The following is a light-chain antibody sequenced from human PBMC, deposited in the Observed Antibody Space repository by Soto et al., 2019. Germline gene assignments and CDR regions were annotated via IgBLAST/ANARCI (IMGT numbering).Light chain of an antibody. CDR1: QSVLYSSNNKNY. CDR2: WAS. J-gene: IGKJ3*01. Sequence: DIVMTESTDSLAVSLGERATINCKSSQSVLYSSNNKNYLAWYQQKPGQPPKLLIYWASTRESGVPDRFSGSGSGTDFTLTISSLQAEDVAVYYCQQYYSTPITFGPGTNVDIK. CDR3: QQYYSTPIT. V-gene: IGKV4-1*01.